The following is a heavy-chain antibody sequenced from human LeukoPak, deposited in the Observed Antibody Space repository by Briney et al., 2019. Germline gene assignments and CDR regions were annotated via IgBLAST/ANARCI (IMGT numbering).Heavy chain of an antibody. CDR1: GFTFNTCS. Sequence: GGSLRLSCAASGFTFNTCSMNWVRQAPGKGLEWVSSISSSSSYKYYADSVKGRFTISRDNAKKSLYLQMNSLRAEDTAVYYCARDRSSYYFDYWGQGTLVTVSS. J-gene: IGHJ4*02. CDR3: ARDRSSYYFDY. V-gene: IGHV3-21*01. CDR2: ISSSSSYK.